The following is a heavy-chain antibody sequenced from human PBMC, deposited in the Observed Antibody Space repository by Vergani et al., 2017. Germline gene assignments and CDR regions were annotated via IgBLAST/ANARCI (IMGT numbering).Heavy chain of an antibody. Sequence: QVQLVQSGAEVKKSGASVKVSCKASGYIFTSYYMHWVRQAPGQGLEWMGIINPSGGSTSNEQKFQGRVTMTRDTSTSTVYLELSSLKSEDTAVYYCTRVPALKYFFDYWGQGTLVIVSS. V-gene: IGHV1-46*01. CDR3: TRVPALKYFFDY. CDR1: GYIFTSYY. CDR2: INPSGGST. D-gene: IGHD2-2*01. J-gene: IGHJ4*02.